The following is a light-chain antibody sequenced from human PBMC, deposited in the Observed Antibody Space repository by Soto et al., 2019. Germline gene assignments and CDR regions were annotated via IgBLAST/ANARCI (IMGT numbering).Light chain of an antibody. CDR2: KAF. Sequence: DIQMTQSPSTLSASVGARVTITCRASQSISTWLAWYQQEPGKAPKLLIHKAFSLQSGVPSRFSGSGSGTDFTLTISSLHPDDFSTYDCQQYNSYSPTFGQGTGVEIK. J-gene: IGKJ1*01. CDR3: QQYNSYSPT. V-gene: IGKV1-5*03. CDR1: QSISTW.